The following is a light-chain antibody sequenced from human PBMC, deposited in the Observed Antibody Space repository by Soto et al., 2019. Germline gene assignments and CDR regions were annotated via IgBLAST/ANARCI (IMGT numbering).Light chain of an antibody. V-gene: IGLV2-14*03. CDR2: DVS. J-gene: IGLJ1*01. Sequence: QSVLTQPASVSGSPGQSITISCTGTSGDVGGYNYVSWYQHHPGKAPKLLIYDVSNRPSGISNRFSGSKSDNTASLTISGLQSEDEADYYCSSYTTSNTRQIVFGTGTKVTVL. CDR1: SGDVGGYNY. CDR3: SSYTTSNTRQIV.